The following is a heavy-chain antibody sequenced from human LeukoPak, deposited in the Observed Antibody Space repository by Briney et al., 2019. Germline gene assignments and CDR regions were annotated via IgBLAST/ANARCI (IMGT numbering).Heavy chain of an antibody. J-gene: IGHJ6*02. CDR2: IIPILGIA. V-gene: IGHV1-69*04. CDR1: GGTFSSYA. CDR3: ARGPQGMPGIAVAGKPEYYYYGMDV. D-gene: IGHD6-19*01. Sequence: ASVKVSCKASGGTFSSYAISWVRQAPGQGLEWKGRIIPILGIANYAQKFQGRVTITADKSPSTDYMELSSLRSEDTAVYYCARGPQGMPGIAVAGKPEYYYYGMDVWGQGTTVTVSS.